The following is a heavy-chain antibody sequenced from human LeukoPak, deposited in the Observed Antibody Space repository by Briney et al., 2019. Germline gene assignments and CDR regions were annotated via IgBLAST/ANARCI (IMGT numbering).Heavy chain of an antibody. D-gene: IGHD3-10*01. J-gene: IGHJ4*02. CDR3: ARAGQEWFGELGFDQ. V-gene: IGHV3-66*01. Sequence: GGSLRLSCAASGFTVSSFYMSWVRQAPRKGLEWVSVLYTAGPTYYADSVQGRFTISRDNAKNSLYLQTNSLRAEDTAVYYCARAGQEWFGELGFDQWGQGTLVIVSS. CDR1: GFTVSSFY. CDR2: LYTAGPT.